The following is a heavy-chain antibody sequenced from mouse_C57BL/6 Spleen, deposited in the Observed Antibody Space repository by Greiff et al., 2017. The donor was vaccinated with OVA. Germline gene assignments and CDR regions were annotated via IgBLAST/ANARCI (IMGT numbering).Heavy chain of an antibody. V-gene: IGHV1-22*01. CDR1: GYTFTDYN. CDR2: INPNNGGT. D-gene: IGHD1-1*01. J-gene: IGHJ2*01. CDR3: ARGTTVVAGEYYFDY. Sequence: EVKLVESGPELVKPGASVKMSCKASGYTFTDYNMHWVKQSHGKSLEWIGYINPNNGGTSYNQKFKGKATLTVNKSSSTAYMELRSLTSEDSAVYYCARGTTVVAGEYYFDYWGQGTTLTVSS.